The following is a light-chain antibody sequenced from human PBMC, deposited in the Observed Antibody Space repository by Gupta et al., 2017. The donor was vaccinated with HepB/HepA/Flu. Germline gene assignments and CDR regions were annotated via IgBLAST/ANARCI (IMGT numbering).Light chain of an antibody. CDR1: SSNIGARYD. V-gene: IGLV1-40*01. CDR2: GNT. J-gene: IGLJ1*01. CDR3: QSHDSSLSAYV. Sequence: QSVLTQPPSVSGAPGQRVTISCPGSSSNIGARYDVHWYQQFPGKAPKLLIYGNTNRPSGVPDRFTGSKSGTSASLAITGLQAEDEADYYCQSHDSSLSAYVFGSGTKVTVL.